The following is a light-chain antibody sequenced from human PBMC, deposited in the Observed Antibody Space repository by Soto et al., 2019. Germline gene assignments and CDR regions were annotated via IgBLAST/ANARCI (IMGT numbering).Light chain of an antibody. CDR2: AAS. CDR3: QQYYSYPYT. J-gene: IGKJ2*01. V-gene: IGKV1-8*01. Sequence: AIRMTPSPSSLSASTGDRVTITCRASQGISSYLAWYQQKPGKAHKLLIYAASTLQSGVPSRFSGSGSGKDVTLTISCLQSEDFATYYCQQYYSYPYTVGRGTKLEIK. CDR1: QGISSY.